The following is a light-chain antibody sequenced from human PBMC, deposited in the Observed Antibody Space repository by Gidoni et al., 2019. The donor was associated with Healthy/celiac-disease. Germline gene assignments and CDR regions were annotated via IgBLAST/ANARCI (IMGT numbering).Light chain of an antibody. CDR3: QQRSNWPRIT. CDR2: DAS. Sequence: TALTQSPATLSLSPGERATLSCRASQSVSSYLAWYQQKPGQAPRLLIYDASNRATGIPARFSGRGAGTDVTLTISSLEPEDFAVYYCQQRSNWPRITFXQXTRLEIK. V-gene: IGKV3-11*01. CDR1: QSVSSY. J-gene: IGKJ5*01.